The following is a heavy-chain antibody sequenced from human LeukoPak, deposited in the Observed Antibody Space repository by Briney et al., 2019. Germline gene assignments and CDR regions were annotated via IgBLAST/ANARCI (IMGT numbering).Heavy chain of an antibody. J-gene: IGHJ6*03. V-gene: IGHV3-23*01. CDR2: ISASGGGT. Sequence: PGGSLRLSCAVSGFTYSSYAMSWVRQAPGKGLEWVSGISASGGGTYYADSVKGRFTISRDNSKNTLFLQMNSLRAEDTAVYYCARGYYMDVWGKGTTVTVSS. CDR3: ARGYYMDV. CDR1: GFTYSSYA.